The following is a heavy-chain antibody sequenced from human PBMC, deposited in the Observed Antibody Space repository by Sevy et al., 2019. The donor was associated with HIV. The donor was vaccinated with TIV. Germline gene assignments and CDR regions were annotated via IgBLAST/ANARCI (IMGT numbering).Heavy chain of an antibody. Sequence: GESLKISCAASGFTFSSYWMSWVRQAPGKGLEWVANIKQDGSEKYYVDSVKGRFTISRDNAKNSLYLQMNSLRAEDTAVYYCARHKMVRGVMGRKYVRYFDYWGQGTLVTVSS. D-gene: IGHD3-10*01. CDR1: GFTFSSYW. J-gene: IGHJ4*02. V-gene: IGHV3-7*03. CDR2: IKQDGSEK. CDR3: ARHKMVRGVMGRKYVRYFDY.